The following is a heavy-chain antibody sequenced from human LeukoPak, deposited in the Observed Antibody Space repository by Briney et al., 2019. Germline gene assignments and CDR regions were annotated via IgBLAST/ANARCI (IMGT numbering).Heavy chain of an antibody. CDR2: ITAYNGNT. D-gene: IGHD2-15*01. J-gene: IGHJ4*02. Sequence: ASVKVYCKASGYTFTSYGINWVRQAPGQGLEWMGWITAYNGNTNYAQKLQGRVTLTTDTSTNTAYMELRSLRSDDTAVYYCAKAPRSGRLPPDYWGQGTLVTVSS. V-gene: IGHV1-18*01. CDR3: AKAPRSGRLPPDY. CDR1: GYTFTSYG.